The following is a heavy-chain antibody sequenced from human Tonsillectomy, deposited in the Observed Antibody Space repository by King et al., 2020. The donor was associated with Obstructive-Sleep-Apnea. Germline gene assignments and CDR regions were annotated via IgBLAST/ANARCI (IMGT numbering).Heavy chain of an antibody. CDR3: ARHPSTYVSGSYPAFDI. D-gene: IGHD3-10*01. V-gene: IGHV5-10-1*03. J-gene: IGHJ3*02. CDR2: IDPSDSYT. CDR1: GYSFNNFW. Sequence: VQLVESGAEVKKPGESLRISCKGSGYSFNNFWIIWVRQVPGKGLELMGRIDPSDSYTNYSQSFQSHVTISADKSISTAYLQWSGLKASDTAMYYCARHPSTYVSGSYPAFDIWGQGTMVTVSS.